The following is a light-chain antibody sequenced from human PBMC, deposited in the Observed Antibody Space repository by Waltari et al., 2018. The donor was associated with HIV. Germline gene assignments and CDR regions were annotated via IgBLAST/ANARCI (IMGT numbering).Light chain of an antibody. Sequence: EIVMTQSPATLSVSPGERATLSCRASQSLSANLAWYQQKPGQAPRLLIYGASTRATGIPARFSGSGSGTAFTLTISSLQSEDFAVYYCQHYNNLPLTFGGGTKVEIK. J-gene: IGKJ4*01. CDR2: GAS. V-gene: IGKV3-15*01. CDR3: QHYNNLPLT. CDR1: QSLSAN.